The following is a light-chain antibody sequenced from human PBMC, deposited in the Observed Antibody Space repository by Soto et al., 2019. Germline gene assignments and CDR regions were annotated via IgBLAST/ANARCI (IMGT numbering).Light chain of an antibody. CDR2: AAS. J-gene: IGKJ1*01. Sequence: EIVMTQSPATLSVSPGERATLSFSASQSVRSNLAWYQQKPGQAPRLVIYAASTRATGIPDRFSGSGSGTDFTLTISRLEPEDFAVYYCQQYAGSRTFGQGTKVDIK. CDR3: QQYAGSRT. V-gene: IGKV3-15*01. CDR1: QSVRSN.